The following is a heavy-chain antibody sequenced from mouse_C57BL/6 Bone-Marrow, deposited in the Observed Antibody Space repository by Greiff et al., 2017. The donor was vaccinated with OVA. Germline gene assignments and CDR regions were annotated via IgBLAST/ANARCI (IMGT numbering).Heavy chain of an antibody. Sequence: VQLQQPGPELVKPGASVKISCKASGYAFSSSWMNWVKQRPGQGLEWIGRIYPGDGDTNYNRKFKGKATLTADNSSSTASVQLSSLTSADSAFYFCAKGYFDVWGTGTTVTVSS. J-gene: IGHJ1*03. CDR3: AKGYFDV. CDR2: IYPGDGDT. V-gene: IGHV1-82*01. CDR1: GYAFSSSW.